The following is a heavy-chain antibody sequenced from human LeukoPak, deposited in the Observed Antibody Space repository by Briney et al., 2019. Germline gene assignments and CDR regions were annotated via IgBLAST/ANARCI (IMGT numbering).Heavy chain of an antibody. V-gene: IGHV3-74*01. Sequence: QPGGSLRLSCAASGFIFSSYWMHWVRQVPGKGLVWVSRINSDASSTNYADSVKGRFTISRDNAKNSLYLQMNSLRAEDTAVYYCASYPTPGIAAAGTFNYWGQGTLVTVSS. CDR1: GFIFSSYW. CDR2: INSDASST. CDR3: ASYPTPGIAAAGTFNY. J-gene: IGHJ4*02. D-gene: IGHD6-13*01.